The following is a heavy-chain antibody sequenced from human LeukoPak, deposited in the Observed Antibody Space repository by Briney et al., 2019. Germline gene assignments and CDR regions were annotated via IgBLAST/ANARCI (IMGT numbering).Heavy chain of an antibody. D-gene: IGHD4-17*01. CDR3: ARNGDLYGDYPWFDP. CDR1: GGSISSYY. CDR2: IYYGGSL. V-gene: IGHV4-59*01. J-gene: IGHJ5*02. Sequence: PSETPSLTCTVSGGSISSYYWNWIRQPPGKGLEWIGYIYYGGSLTYNPSLKSRVTISVDTSKNQFSLKLNSVTPADTAVYYCARNGDLYGDYPWFDPWGQGTLVTVSS.